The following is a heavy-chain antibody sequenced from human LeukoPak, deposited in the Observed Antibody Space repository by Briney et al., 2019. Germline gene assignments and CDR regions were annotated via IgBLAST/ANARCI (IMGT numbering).Heavy chain of an antibody. CDR3: AKDMTVTTWTHYYFDY. D-gene: IGHD4-17*01. CDR1: GFTFSSYA. J-gene: IGHJ4*02. Sequence: GGSLRLSCAASGFTFSSYAVSWVRQVPGKGLEWVSAISGSGGSTYYADSVKGRFTISRDNSKNTLYLQMNSLRAEDTAVYYCAKDMTVTTWTHYYFDYWGRGTLVTVSS. CDR2: ISGSGGST. V-gene: IGHV3-23*01.